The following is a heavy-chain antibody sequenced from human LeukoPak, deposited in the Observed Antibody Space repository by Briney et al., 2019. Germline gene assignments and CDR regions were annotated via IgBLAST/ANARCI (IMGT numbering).Heavy chain of an antibody. D-gene: IGHD6-19*01. CDR3: ARDGYSSGWANFDY. CDR1: GGSISSYY. J-gene: IGHJ4*02. V-gene: IGHV4-4*07. CDR2: IYTSGST. Sequence: SETLSLTCTVSGGSISSYYWGWIRQPAGKGLEWIGRIYTSGSTNYNPSLKSRVTMSVDTSKNQFSLKLSSVTAADTAVYYCARDGYSSGWANFDYWGQGTLVTVSS.